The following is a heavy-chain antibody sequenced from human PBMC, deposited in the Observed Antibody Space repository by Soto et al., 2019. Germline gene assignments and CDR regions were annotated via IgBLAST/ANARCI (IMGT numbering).Heavy chain of an antibody. CDR1: GESFSGYY. Sequence: QVQLQQWGAGLLKPSETLSLTCAVYGESFSGYYWSWIRQPPGKGLEWIGEINHSGSTNYNPSLKSRVTISVDTSKNQFSLKLSSVTAADTAVYYCARVSGGVGAILWGQGTMVTVSS. V-gene: IGHV4-34*01. CDR3: ARVSGGVGAIL. CDR2: INHSGST. J-gene: IGHJ3*01. D-gene: IGHD1-26*01.